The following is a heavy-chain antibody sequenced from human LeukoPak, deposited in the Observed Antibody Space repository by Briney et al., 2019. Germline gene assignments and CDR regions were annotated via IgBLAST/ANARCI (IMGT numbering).Heavy chain of an antibody. V-gene: IGHV1-8*01. D-gene: IGHD3-10*01. CDR2: MNPDSGSI. J-gene: IGHJ5*02. CDR3: ARGGARFGGFWFDP. Sequence: ASVKVSCKASGYTFTTYDINWVRQATGQGPEWMGWMNPDSGSIFHAQKFQGRVTMTRNTSISTAYMELSSLRSEDTAVYYCARGGARFGGFWFDPWGQGTLVTVSS. CDR1: GYTFTTYD.